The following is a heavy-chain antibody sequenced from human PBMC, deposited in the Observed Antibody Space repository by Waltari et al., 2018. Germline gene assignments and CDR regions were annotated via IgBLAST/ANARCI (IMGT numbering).Heavy chain of an antibody. CDR2: INTNTGNP. CDR1: GYTFTSYA. D-gene: IGHD2-15*01. V-gene: IGHV7-4-1*02. CDR3: ARVGYCSGGSCYGVQGWYFDL. Sequence: QVQLVQSGSELKKPGASVKVSCKASGYTFTSYAMNWVRPAPGQGLEWRGWINTNTGNPTYAQGFTGRFVFSLDTSVSTAYLQISSLKAEDTAVYYCARVGYCSGGSCYGVQGWYFDLWGRGTLVTVSS. J-gene: IGHJ2*01.